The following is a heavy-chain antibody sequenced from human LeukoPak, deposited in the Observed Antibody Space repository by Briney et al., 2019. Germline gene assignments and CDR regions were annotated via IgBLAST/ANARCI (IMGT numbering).Heavy chain of an antibody. CDR3: ARGVADDYYYYYMDV. CDR2: ISPSSSYI. CDR1: GFTFSDYT. J-gene: IGHJ6*03. V-gene: IGHV3-21*01. Sequence: KPGGSLKLSCAASGFTFSDYTMSWVRQAPGKGLEWVSSISPSSSYIYYADSLKGRITISRDNAKNSLYLQMNSLRAEDTAVYYCARGVADDYYYYYMDVWGKGTTVTISS. D-gene: IGHD2-15*01.